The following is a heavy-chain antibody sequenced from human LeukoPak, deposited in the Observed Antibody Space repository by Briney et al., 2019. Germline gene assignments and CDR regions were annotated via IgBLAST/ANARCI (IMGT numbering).Heavy chain of an antibody. J-gene: IGHJ3*02. V-gene: IGHV3-23*01. D-gene: IGHD3-22*01. Sequence: PGGSLRLSCAASGFTFSSYGMSWVRQAPGKGLEWVSAISGSGGSTYYADSVKGRFTISRDNSKNTLYLQMNSLRAEDTAVYYCASGGHYYDSQRVPFDIWGQGTMVTVSS. CDR2: ISGSGGST. CDR3: ASGGHYYDSQRVPFDI. CDR1: GFTFSSYG.